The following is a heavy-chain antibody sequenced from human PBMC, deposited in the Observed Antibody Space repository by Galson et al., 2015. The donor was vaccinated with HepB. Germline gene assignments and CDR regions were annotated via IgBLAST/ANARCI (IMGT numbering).Heavy chain of an antibody. D-gene: IGHD3-9*01. CDR2: ISADGGTT. CDR1: GFTFRDYG. CDR3: TTGYYDILTGP. Sequence: SLRLSCAASGFTFRDYGMSWVRQAPGKGLEWISGISADGGTTDYAAPVKGRFTISRDDSKNTLYLQMNSLKTEDTAVYYCTTGYYDILTGPWGQGTLVTVSS. V-gene: IGHV3-15*01. J-gene: IGHJ5*02.